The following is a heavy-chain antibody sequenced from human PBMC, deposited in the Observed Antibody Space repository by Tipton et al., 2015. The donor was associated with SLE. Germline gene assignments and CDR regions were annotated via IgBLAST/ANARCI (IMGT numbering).Heavy chain of an antibody. Sequence: SLRLSCAASGLTFSKNWMHWVRQAPGKGLVWVSQINRDGSTTNYADSVKGRFTISRDNAKNTVYLQMNSLRAEDTAVYYCAKDLVATFDYWGQGTLVTVSS. CDR3: AKDLVATFDY. CDR2: INRDGSTT. J-gene: IGHJ4*02. D-gene: IGHD5-12*01. CDR1: GLTFSKNW. V-gene: IGHV3-74*01.